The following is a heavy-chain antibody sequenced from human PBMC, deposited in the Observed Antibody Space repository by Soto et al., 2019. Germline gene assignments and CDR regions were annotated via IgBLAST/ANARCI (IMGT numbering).Heavy chain of an antibody. Sequence: PGGSLRLSCAASGFTFSSYDMHWVRQATGKGLEWVSAIGTAGDTYYPGSVKGRFTISRENAKNSLYLQMNSLRAEDTAVYYCARAPSSSWYKIYYYYYYGMDVWGQGTTVTVSS. CDR1: GFTFSSYD. CDR2: IGTAGDT. CDR3: ARAPSSSWYKIYYYYYYGMDV. J-gene: IGHJ6*02. D-gene: IGHD6-13*01. V-gene: IGHV3-13*01.